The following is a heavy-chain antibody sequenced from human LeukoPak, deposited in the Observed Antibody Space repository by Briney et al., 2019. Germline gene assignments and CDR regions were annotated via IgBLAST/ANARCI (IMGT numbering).Heavy chain of an antibody. CDR2: ISGSGGST. V-gene: IGHV3-23*01. D-gene: IGHD2-2*01. J-gene: IGHJ6*03. CDR1: GFTFSSYA. CDR3: AKPPAHDYYYYYYMDV. Sequence: GGSLRLSCAASGFTFSSYAMSWVRQAPGKGLEWVSAISGSGGSTYYADSVKGRFTISRDNSKNTLYLQMNSLRAEDTAVYYCAKPPAHDYYYYYYMDVWGKGTTVTISS.